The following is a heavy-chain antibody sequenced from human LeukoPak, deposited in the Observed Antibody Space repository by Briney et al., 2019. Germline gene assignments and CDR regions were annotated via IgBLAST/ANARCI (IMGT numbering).Heavy chain of an antibody. CDR2: ISYDGSNE. J-gene: IGHJ1*01. V-gene: IGHV3-30-3*01. CDR3: ATYSSGNGREFQH. D-gene: IGHD3-22*01. Sequence: GGSPRLSCAASGFTFSNYAIHWVRQAPGKGLEWVALISYDGSNEYYADSVKGRFTISRDNSKDTLYLQMNSLRAEDTAVYYCATYSSGNGREFQHWGQGTLVTVSS. CDR1: GFTFSNYA.